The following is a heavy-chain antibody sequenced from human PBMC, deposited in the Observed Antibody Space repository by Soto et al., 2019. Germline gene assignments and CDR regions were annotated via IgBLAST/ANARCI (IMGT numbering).Heavy chain of an antibody. J-gene: IGHJ5*02. D-gene: IGHD6-25*01. CDR1: GGSLSSYY. CDR2: VYFSGNT. V-gene: IGHV4-59*01. CDR3: GSVRPSGYVLS. Sequence: KPSETLSLTCTVSGGSLSSYYWTWIRQSPGKGPEWIGYVYFSGNTNYNPSLKSRVTISIDTSKNQFSLRLASVTAADTAFYYCGSVRPSGYVLSWGQGTLVTVSS.